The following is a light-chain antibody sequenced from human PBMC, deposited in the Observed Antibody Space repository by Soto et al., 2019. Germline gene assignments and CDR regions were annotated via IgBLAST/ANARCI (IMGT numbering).Light chain of an antibody. CDR1: SSDVGGYNY. CDR2: EVS. Sequence: QSALTQPASVSGSPGQSITISCTGTSSDVGGYNYVSWYQQYPGKAPKLMIYEVSNRPSGVSNRFSGSKSGNTASLTISALQAEYEADYYCSSYASSRDVFFGGGTKVTVL. CDR3: SSYASSRDVF. J-gene: IGLJ2*01. V-gene: IGLV2-14*01.